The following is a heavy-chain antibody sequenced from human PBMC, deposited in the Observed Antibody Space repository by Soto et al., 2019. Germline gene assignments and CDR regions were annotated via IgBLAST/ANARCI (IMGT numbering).Heavy chain of an antibody. Sequence: EVQLVESGGGLVQPGRSLRLSCAASGFTFDDYAMHWVRQAPGKGLEWGSGISWNSGSIGYADSVKGRFTISRDNAKNSLYLQMNSLRAEDTALYYCAKTVLGYCSGGSCLGVFDYWGQGTLVTVSS. V-gene: IGHV3-9*01. J-gene: IGHJ4*02. CDR1: GFTFDDYA. D-gene: IGHD2-15*01. CDR3: AKTVLGYCSGGSCLGVFDY. CDR2: ISWNSGSI.